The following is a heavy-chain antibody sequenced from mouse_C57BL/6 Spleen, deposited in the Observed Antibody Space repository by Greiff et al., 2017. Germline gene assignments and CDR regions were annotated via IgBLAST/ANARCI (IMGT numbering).Heavy chain of an antibody. J-gene: IGHJ4*01. CDR3: ARHSNYVGYAMDY. D-gene: IGHD2-5*01. CDR1: GFSLTSYG. V-gene: IGHV2-6*01. Sequence: VKLQESGPGLVAPSQSLSITCTVSGFSLTSYGVDWVRQSPGKGLEWLGVIWGVGSTNYNSALKSRLSISKDNSKSQVFLKMNSLQTDDTAMYYCARHSNYVGYAMDYWGQGTSVTVSS. CDR2: IWGVGST.